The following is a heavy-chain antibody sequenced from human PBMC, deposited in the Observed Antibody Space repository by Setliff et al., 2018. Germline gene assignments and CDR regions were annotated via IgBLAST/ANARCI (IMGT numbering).Heavy chain of an antibody. V-gene: IGHV4-38-2*02. D-gene: IGHD3-16*01. CDR1: GYPISRGFY. CDR3: ARAAARAEYSDTSAYLPFDF. Sequence: KPSETLSLTCTVSGYPISRGFYWGWIRQSPGKGLEWIGSVCHSGSSYQNPSLRSRIAVSVDTSKNQFSLRLNSVTAADTAVYFCARAAARAEYSDTSAYLPFDFWGLGTLVTVSS. J-gene: IGHJ4*02. CDR2: VCHSGSS.